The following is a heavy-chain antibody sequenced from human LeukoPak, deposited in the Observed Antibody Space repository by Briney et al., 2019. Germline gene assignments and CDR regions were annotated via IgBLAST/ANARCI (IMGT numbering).Heavy chain of an antibody. CDR3: ARAPEVVRGVLGWFDP. Sequence: GGSLRLSCAASGFTFSSYGMHWVRQAPGKGLEWVAVISYDGSNKYYADSVKGRFTISRDNSKNTLYLQMNSLRAEDTAVYYCARAPEVVRGVLGWFDPWGQGTLVTVSS. J-gene: IGHJ5*02. CDR1: GFTFSSYG. V-gene: IGHV3-30*03. CDR2: ISYDGSNK. D-gene: IGHD3-10*01.